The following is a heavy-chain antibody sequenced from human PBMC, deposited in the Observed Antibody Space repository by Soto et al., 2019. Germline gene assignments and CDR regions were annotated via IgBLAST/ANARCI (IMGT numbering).Heavy chain of an antibody. J-gene: IGHJ4*02. Sequence: QVQLQESGPGLVKPSETLSLTCAVSGDSISSYYCMWIRQPPGKGLESIGYLYYGRSANYNPSLRRRXTXSXXTSTNQCSLTLRSMTAADTAVYYCALRSMAVVPEYWGQGTLVTVSS. CDR2: LYYGRSA. V-gene: IGHV4-59*01. CDR3: ALRSMAVVPEY. D-gene: IGHD3-22*01. CDR1: GDSISSYY.